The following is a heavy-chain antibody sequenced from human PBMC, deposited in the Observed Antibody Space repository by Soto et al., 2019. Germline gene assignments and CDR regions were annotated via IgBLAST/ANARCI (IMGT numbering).Heavy chain of an antibody. J-gene: IGHJ1*01. CDR2: IIPILGIA. Sequence: ASVKVSCKASGGTFSSYTISWVRQAPGQGLEWMGRIIPILGIANYAQKFQGRVTMTEDTSTDTAYLELSSLRSEDTAVYYCATKTLLLYFQYWGQGTLVTVSS. CDR1: GGTFSSYT. D-gene: IGHD2-15*01. CDR3: ATKTLLLYFQY. V-gene: IGHV1-69*02.